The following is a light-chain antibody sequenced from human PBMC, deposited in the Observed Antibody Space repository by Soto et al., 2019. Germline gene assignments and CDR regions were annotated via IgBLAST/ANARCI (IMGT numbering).Light chain of an antibody. V-gene: IGKV3-20*01. CDR3: QHYDSSPST. J-gene: IGKJ3*01. CDR1: QSVSSSF. CDR2: GAS. Sequence: EIVLTQSPGTLSLSPGERATLSCRASQSVSSSFLAWYQQKPGQAPRLLIYGASSRATGIPDRFSGSGSGTDFTLTISRLEPEDFAVYYCQHYDSSPSTFGPGTKVDIK.